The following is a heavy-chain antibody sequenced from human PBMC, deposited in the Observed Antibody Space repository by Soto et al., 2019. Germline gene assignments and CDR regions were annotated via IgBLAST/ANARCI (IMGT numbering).Heavy chain of an antibody. CDR2: ISAYNGNT. D-gene: IGHD3-3*01. V-gene: IGHV1-18*01. CDR1: GYTFTSYG. CDR3: ARARGDVLRFLEWLPPSGFDS. Sequence: GASVKVSCKASGYTFTSYGISWVRQAPGQGLEGMGWISAYNGNTNYAQKLQGRVTMTTDTSTSTAYMELRSLRSDDTAVYYCARARGDVLRFLEWLPPSGFDSWGQGTSVTVSS. J-gene: IGHJ5*01.